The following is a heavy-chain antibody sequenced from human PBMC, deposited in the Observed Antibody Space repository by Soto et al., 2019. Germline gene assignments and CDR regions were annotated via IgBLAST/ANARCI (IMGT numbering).Heavy chain of an antibody. Sequence: SETLSLTCAVYGGSFSGYYWSWIRQPPGKGLEWIGEINHSGSTNYNPSLKSRVTISVDTSKNQFSLKLSSVTAADTAVYYCARGLKFDPWGQGTLVTVSS. CDR1: GGSFSGYY. CDR3: ARGLKFDP. CDR2: INHSGST. V-gene: IGHV4-34*01. J-gene: IGHJ5*02.